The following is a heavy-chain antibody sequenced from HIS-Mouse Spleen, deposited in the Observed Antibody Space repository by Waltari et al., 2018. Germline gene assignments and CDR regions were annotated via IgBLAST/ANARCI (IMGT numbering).Heavy chain of an antibody. CDR2: SYYSGST. J-gene: IGHJ5*02. V-gene: IGHV4-39*01. D-gene: IGHD2-21*02. CDR3: ARKRTASGWFDP. CDR1: GGSISSSSYY. Sequence: QLQLQESGPGLVKPSETLSLTCTVSGGSISSSSYYWGWIRQPPGTGLEWIGSSYYSGSTYYTPSLKRRVTISVDTSKNQFSLKLSSVTAADTAVYYCARKRTASGWFDPWGQGTLVTVSS.